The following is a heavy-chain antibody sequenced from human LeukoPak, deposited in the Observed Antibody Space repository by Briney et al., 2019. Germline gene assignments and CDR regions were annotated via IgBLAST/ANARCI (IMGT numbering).Heavy chain of an antibody. CDR2: INHSGST. Sequence: SETLSLTCAVYGGSFSGYYWSWIRQPPGKGLEWIGEINHSGSTNYNPSLKSRVTISVDTSKNQFSLKLSSVTAADTAVYYCARAGRGVTVTFDYWGQGTLVTVSS. J-gene: IGHJ4*02. V-gene: IGHV4-34*01. D-gene: IGHD4-17*01. CDR3: ARAGRGVTVTFDY. CDR1: GGSFSGYY.